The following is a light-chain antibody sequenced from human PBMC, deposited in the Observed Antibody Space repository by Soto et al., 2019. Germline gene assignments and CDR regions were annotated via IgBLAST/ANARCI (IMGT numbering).Light chain of an antibody. CDR2: IAS. CDR3: QQYGTSPWT. CDR1: QSVSSNY. J-gene: IGKJ1*01. Sequence: EIVLTQSRGTLSLFPGERATLTCRATQSVSSNYLAWYQQKPGQAPRLLIYIASSRATGIPDRFSGSGSGTDFTLTISRLEPEDFAVYYCQQYGTSPWTFGQGTKVEIK. V-gene: IGKV3-20*01.